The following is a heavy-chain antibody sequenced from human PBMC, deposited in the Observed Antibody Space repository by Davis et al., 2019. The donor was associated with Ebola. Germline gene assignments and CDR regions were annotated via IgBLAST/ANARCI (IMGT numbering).Heavy chain of an antibody. CDR2: ISYDGSNK. J-gene: IGHJ4*02. CDR1: GFTFSSYG. Sequence: GESLKISCAASGFTFSSYGMHWVRQAPGKGLEWVAVISYDGSNKYYADYVKGRFTISRDNSKNTLYLQMNSLRAEDTAVYYCARVRAISGSLDYFDYWGQGTLVTVSS. D-gene: IGHD1-26*01. V-gene: IGHV3-30*03. CDR3: ARVRAISGSLDYFDY.